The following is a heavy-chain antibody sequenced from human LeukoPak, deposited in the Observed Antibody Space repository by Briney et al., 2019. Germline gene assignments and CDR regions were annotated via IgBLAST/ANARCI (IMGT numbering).Heavy chain of an antibody. CDR1: GFTFSSYW. CDR3: ARGDIVVVVAADAFDI. J-gene: IGHJ3*02. D-gene: IGHD2-15*01. V-gene: IGHV3-7*01. CDR2: IKQDGSEK. Sequence: GGSLRLSCAASGFTFSSYWMSWVRQAPGKGPEWVANIKQDGSEKYYVDSVKGRFTISRDNAKNSLYLQMNSLRAEDTAVYYCARGDIVVVVAADAFDIWGQGTMVTVSS.